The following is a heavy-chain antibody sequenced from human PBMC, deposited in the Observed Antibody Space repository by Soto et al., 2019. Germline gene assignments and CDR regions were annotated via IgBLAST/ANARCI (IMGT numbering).Heavy chain of an antibody. J-gene: IGHJ4*02. D-gene: IGHD3-3*01. CDR3: ATIVLRFLEWLSPALDY. CDR1: GYTLTELS. Sequence: ASGKVSCKVSGYTLTELSMHWVRQAPGKGLEWMGGFDPEDGETIYAQKFQGRVTMTEDTSTDTAYMELSSLRSEDTAVYYCATIVLRFLEWLSPALDYWGQGTLVTVS. CDR2: FDPEDGET. V-gene: IGHV1-24*01.